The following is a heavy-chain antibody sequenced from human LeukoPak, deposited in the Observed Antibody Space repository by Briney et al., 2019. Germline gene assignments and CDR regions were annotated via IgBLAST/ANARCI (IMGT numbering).Heavy chain of an antibody. CDR2: ISAYNGNT. J-gene: IGHJ1*01. CDR3: ARGEKLLYYDFWSGSSAEYFQH. V-gene: IGHV1-18*01. D-gene: IGHD3-3*01. CDR1: GGTFSSYA. Sequence: ASVKVSCKASGGTFSSYAISWVRQAPGQGLEWMGWISAYNGNTNYAQKLQGRVTMTTDTSTSTAYMELRSLRSDDTAVYYCARGEKLLYYDFWSGSSAEYFQHWGQGTLVTVSS.